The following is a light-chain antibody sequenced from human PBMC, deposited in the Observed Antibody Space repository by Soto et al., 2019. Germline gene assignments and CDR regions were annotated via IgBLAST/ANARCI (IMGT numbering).Light chain of an antibody. CDR1: QSVSSY. V-gene: IGKV3-11*01. CDR2: DAS. J-gene: IGKJ4*02. Sequence: EIVLTQSPATLSLSPGERATLSCRASQSVSSYLAWYQQKPGQAPRLLIYDASNTATGIPARFSGSGSGTDFTLTISSLEPEDFAVYYCQQRSNWPGFGGGTKVEIK. CDR3: QQRSNWPG.